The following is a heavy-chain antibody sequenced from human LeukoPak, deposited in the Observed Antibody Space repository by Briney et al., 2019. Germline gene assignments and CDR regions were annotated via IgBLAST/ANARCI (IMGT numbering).Heavy chain of an antibody. D-gene: IGHD2-15*01. CDR1: GYTFTSYD. Sequence: ASVKVSCKASGYTFTSYDINWVRQATGQGLEWMGWMNPNSGNTGYAQKFQGRVTITRNTSISTAYMELSNLRSEDTAVYYCARGVEYCSGGSCYPFDYWGQGTLVTVSS. CDR3: ARGVEYCSGGSCYPFDY. V-gene: IGHV1-8*03. CDR2: MNPNSGNT. J-gene: IGHJ4*02.